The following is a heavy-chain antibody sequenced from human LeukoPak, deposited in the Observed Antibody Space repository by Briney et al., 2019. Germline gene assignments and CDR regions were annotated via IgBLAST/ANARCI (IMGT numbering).Heavy chain of an antibody. J-gene: IGHJ3*02. CDR2: ISAYNGNT. CDR1: GYTFTSYD. Sequence: ASVKVSCKASGYTFTSYDINWVRQATGQGLEWMGWISAYNGNTSYAQKFQGRVTMTRDTSTSTVYMELSSLRSEDTAVYYCARAYCSSTSCSYDAFDIWGQGTMVTVSS. V-gene: IGHV1-8*01. D-gene: IGHD2-2*01. CDR3: ARAYCSSTSCSYDAFDI.